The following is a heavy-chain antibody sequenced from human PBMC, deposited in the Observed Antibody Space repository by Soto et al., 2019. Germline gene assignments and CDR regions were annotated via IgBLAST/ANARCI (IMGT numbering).Heavy chain of an antibody. J-gene: IGHJ4*02. CDR3: ARGLRLGYCTNGVCSITLDY. CDR1: GGSLSGYY. V-gene: IGHV4-34*01. Sequence: SETLSLTCAVYGGSLSGYYWSWLRQPPGKGLEWIGEINHSGSTNYNPSLKSRVTISVDTSKNQFSLKLSSVTAADTAVYYCARGLRLGYCTNGVCSITLDYWGQGTLVTVSS. CDR2: INHSGST. D-gene: IGHD2-8*01.